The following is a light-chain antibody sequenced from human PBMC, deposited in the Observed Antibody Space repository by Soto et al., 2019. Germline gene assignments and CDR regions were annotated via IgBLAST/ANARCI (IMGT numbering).Light chain of an antibody. CDR1: SSDVGGYNY. J-gene: IGLJ3*02. CDR3: SSYAASNNFYFV. Sequence: QSVLTQPPSASGSPGQSGTISCTGTSSDVGGYNYVSWYQQYPGRAPKLMIYEVTERPSGVPDRFSGSKSGNTASLTVSGLQAEDEADYYCSSYAASNNFYFVFGGGTKVTVL. V-gene: IGLV2-8*01. CDR2: EVT.